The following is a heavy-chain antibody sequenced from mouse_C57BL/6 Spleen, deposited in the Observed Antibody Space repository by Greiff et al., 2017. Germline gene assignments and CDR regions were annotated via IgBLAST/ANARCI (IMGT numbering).Heavy chain of an antibody. J-gene: IGHJ3*01. D-gene: IGHD2-4*01. Sequence: QVHVKQSGAELARPGASVKLSCKASGYTFTSYGISWVKQRTGQGLEWIGEIYPRSGNTYYNEKFKGKATLTADKSSSTAYMELRSLTSEDSAVYFCARESDYAWFAYWGQGTLVTVSA. V-gene: IGHV1-81*01. CDR2: IYPRSGNT. CDR3: ARESDYAWFAY. CDR1: GYTFTSYG.